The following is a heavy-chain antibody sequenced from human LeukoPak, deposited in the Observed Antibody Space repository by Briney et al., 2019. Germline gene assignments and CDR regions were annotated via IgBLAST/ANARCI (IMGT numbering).Heavy chain of an antibody. CDR2: IYYSGST. CDR1: GVSISSYY. D-gene: IGHD3-10*01. Sequence: SETLSLTCTVSGVSISSYYWSWIRQPPGKGLEWVGYIYYSGSTNYNPSLRSRVTFSIDTSKNQCSLKLTSVTAADTAVYYCARMGGITMIRGVLSAFDIWGQGTAVTVSS. J-gene: IGHJ3*02. V-gene: IGHV4-59*01. CDR3: ARMGGITMIRGVLSAFDI.